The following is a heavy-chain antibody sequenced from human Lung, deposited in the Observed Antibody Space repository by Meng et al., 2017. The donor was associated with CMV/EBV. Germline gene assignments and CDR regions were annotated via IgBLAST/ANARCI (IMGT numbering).Heavy chain of an antibody. CDR3: AKEGRNAGYNHFVS. Sequence: AVYGGCFSGYYWSWIRQPPGKGLEWIGEINHSGSTNYSPSLKSRVTISVDTSKNQFSLKLSSVTAADTAVYYCAKEGRNAGYNHFVSWGQGTLVTVSS. CDR1: GGCFSGYY. CDR2: INHSGST. J-gene: IGHJ4*02. V-gene: IGHV4-34*01. D-gene: IGHD5-24*01.